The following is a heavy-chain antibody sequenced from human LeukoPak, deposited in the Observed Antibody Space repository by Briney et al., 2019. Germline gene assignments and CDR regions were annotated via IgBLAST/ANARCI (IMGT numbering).Heavy chain of an antibody. CDR1: GFTFSNYL. D-gene: IGHD3-10*01. Sequence: GGSLRLSCTGSGFTFSNYLMHWVRQAPGKGLVWVSGINSDGSSTNYADSVKGRFTISRDNAKNTLYLQMDSLIDEDTAIYYCGLSMVRALSPDYWGQGTLVTVSS. CDR3: GLSMVRALSPDY. J-gene: IGHJ4*02. V-gene: IGHV3-74*01. CDR2: INSDGSST.